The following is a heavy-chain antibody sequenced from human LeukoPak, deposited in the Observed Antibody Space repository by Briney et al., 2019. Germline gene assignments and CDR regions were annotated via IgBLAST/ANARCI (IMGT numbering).Heavy chain of an antibody. CDR2: IWYDGSNK. CDR1: GFTFSNYG. J-gene: IGHJ4*02. Sequence: QSGGSLRLSCAASGFTFSNYGMHWLRQAPGKGLEWVTVIWYDGSNKYYADSVKGRFTISRDNSKNTLYLQMNSLRAEDTAVYYCARDPVIAVPGTSPRDYWGQGTLVTVSS. D-gene: IGHD6-19*01. V-gene: IGHV3-33*01. CDR3: ARDPVIAVPGTSPRDY.